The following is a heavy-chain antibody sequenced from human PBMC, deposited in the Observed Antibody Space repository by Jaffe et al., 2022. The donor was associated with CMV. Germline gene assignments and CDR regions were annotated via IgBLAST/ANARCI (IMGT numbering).Heavy chain of an antibody. D-gene: IGHD3-10*01. CDR3: ASDRSVSGSRTYGY. V-gene: IGHV3-48*03. CDR2: ISSSGYTI. CDR1: GLMFSGYD. Sequence: EVQLVESGGDLVQPGGSLRLSCAASGLMFSGYDMNWVRQAPGKGLEWVSFISSSGYTIYYANSVKGRFTISRDNAKNTLFLQMNSLTADDTALYYCASDRSVSGSRTYGYWGQGTLVTVSS. J-gene: IGHJ4*02.